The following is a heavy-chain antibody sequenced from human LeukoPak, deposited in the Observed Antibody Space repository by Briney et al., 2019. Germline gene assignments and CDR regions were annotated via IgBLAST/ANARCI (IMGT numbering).Heavy chain of an antibody. CDR1: GFTFSSYG. Sequence: PGGSLRLSCAASGFTFSSYGMPWVRQAPGKGLEWVAVIWYDGSNKYYADSVKGRFTISRDNSKNTLYLQMNSLRAEDTAVYYCARENDYGDYYRKYYFDYWGQGTLVTVSS. J-gene: IGHJ4*02. V-gene: IGHV3-33*01. D-gene: IGHD4-17*01. CDR2: IWYDGSNK. CDR3: ARENDYGDYYRKYYFDY.